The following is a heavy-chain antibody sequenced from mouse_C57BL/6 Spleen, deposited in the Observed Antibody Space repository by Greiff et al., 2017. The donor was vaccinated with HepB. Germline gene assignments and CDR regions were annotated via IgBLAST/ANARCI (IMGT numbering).Heavy chain of an antibody. V-gene: IGHV1-72*01. CDR1: GYTFTSYW. Sequence: VKLMESGAELVKPGASVKLSCKASGYTFTSYWMHWVKQRPGRGLEWIGRIDPNSGGTKYNEKFKSKATLTVDKPSSTAYMQLSSLTSEDSAVYYCARGGTTARDYFDYWGQGTTLTVSS. J-gene: IGHJ2*01. D-gene: IGHD1-2*01. CDR3: ARGGTTARDYFDY. CDR2: IDPNSGGT.